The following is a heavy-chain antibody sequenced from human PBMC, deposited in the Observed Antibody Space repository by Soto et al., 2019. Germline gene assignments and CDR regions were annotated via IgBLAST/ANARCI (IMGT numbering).Heavy chain of an antibody. Sequence: EVRLVESGGGLVQPGGSLTLACAGSGFTFGSYSMNWVRLTPGTGLEWLSYISARSGTIHYADSVKGRFTVSRDNAKNSLYLHMNDLRDEDTATYYCEREYCSENSCMNWLDPWGQGTLVTVSS. CDR3: EREYCSENSCMNWLDP. J-gene: IGHJ5*02. CDR2: ISARSGTI. CDR1: GFTFGSYS. D-gene: IGHD2-15*01. V-gene: IGHV3-48*02.